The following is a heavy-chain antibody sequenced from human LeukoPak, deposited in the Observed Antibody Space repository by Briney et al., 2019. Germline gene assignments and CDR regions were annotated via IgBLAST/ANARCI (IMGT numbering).Heavy chain of an antibody. D-gene: IGHD5-18*01. J-gene: IGHJ4*02. V-gene: IGHV3-64D*06. Sequence: PGGSLRLSCSASGFTFSNYAMFWGRQAPGKGLEYLSAISSNGRGAYYADSVKGRFTISRDNSKNTLYLQMSSLTTEDTAVYYCVIAEVDTTTVVKGGNYWGQGTLVTVSS. CDR3: VIAEVDTTTVVKGGNY. CDR2: ISSNGRGA. CDR1: GFTFSNYA.